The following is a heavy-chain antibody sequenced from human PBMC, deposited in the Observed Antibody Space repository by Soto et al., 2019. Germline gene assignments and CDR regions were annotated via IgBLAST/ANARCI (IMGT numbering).Heavy chain of an antibody. Sequence: GGSLRLCCASSGFTVSNAWMNWVRQAPGKGQEWVGRIKSTTTMDTTHYTNPVKGRFTISRDDSQNTLYLQMNSLKTEDTAVYYCTKSAAGLFDYWGQGTLVTVSS. CDR1: GFTVSNAW. D-gene: IGHD6-13*01. CDR3: TKSAAGLFDY. V-gene: IGHV3-15*07. J-gene: IGHJ4*02. CDR2: IKSTTTMDTT.